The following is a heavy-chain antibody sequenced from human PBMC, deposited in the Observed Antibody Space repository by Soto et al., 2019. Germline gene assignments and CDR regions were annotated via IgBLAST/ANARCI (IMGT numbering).Heavy chain of an antibody. Sequence: PSETLSLTCTVSGVSITSHYWTWIRQPPGKGLEWIGNIHYSGSTNYSPSLKSRVVISVDTSENQSSLRAEDTAVYYCVTTVGLAARPADSWGQGTLVTVSS. CDR2: IHYSGST. CDR1: GVSITSHY. CDR3: LAARPADS. D-gene: IGHD6-6*01. J-gene: IGHJ4*02. V-gene: IGHV4-59*12.